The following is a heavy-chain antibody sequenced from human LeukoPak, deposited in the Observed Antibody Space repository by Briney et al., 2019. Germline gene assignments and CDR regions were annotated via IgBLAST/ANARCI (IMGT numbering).Heavy chain of an antibody. CDR2: IYYSGST. Sequence: PSETLSLTCTVSGGSISSYYWSWIRQPPGKGLEWIGYIYYSGSTNYNPSLKSRVTISVDTSKNQFSLKLSSVTAADTAVYYCARMGYSSSSSDYWGRGTLVTVSS. D-gene: IGHD6-6*01. J-gene: IGHJ4*02. V-gene: IGHV4-59*01. CDR1: GGSISSYY. CDR3: ARMGYSSSSSDY.